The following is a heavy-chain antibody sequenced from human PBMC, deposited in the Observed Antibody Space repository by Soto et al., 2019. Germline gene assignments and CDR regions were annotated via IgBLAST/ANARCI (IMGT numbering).Heavy chain of an antibody. CDR3: ARASGYVSGWYHDY. CDR2: LIPILGTT. V-gene: IGHV1-69*13. CDR1: GGAFSSDA. J-gene: IGHJ4*02. D-gene: IGHD6-19*01. Sequence: SGKGCCKASGGAFSSDAFSWVRQAPGQGLEWMGGLIPILGTTHYAQKFQGRVTITADESTNTAYMELSSLRSDDTAVYYCARASGYVSGWYHDYWGQGTRVTVSS.